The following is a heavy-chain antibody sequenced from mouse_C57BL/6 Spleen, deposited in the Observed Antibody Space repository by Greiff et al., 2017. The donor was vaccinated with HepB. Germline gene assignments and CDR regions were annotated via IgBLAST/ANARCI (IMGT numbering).Heavy chain of an antibody. J-gene: IGHJ4*01. D-gene: IGHD1-1*01. CDR1: GYTFTDYE. CDR2: IDPETGGT. CDR3: TRDYGGIYAMDY. Sequence: QVQLKQSGAELVRPGASVTLSCKASGYTFTDYEMHWVKQTPVHGLEWIGAIDPETGGTAYNQKFKGKAILTADKSSSTAYMELRSLTSEDSAVYYCTRDYGGIYAMDYWGQGTSVTVSS. V-gene: IGHV1-15*01.